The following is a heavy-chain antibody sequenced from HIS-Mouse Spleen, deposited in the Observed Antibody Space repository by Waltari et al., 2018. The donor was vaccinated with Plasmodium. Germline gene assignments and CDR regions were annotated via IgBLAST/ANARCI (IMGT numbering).Heavy chain of an antibody. CDR3: AREDILTAYYNDYWYFDL. V-gene: IGHV3-21*01. Sequence: EVQLVESGGGLVKPGGSLRLYYAASGITLRSYTFNWVRQAPGKGLEWVSSISSSSSYIYYADSVKGRFTISRDNAKNSLYLQMNSLRAEDTAVYYCAREDILTAYYNDYWYFDLWGRGTLVTVSS. CDR2: ISSSSSYI. J-gene: IGHJ2*01. CDR1: GITLRSYT. D-gene: IGHD3-9*01.